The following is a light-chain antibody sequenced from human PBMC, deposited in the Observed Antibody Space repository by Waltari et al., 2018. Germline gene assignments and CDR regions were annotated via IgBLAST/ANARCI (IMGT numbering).Light chain of an antibody. Sequence: QSVLTQPPSVSGAPGQRVTISCTGSSSNIGAGYDVHWYQQVPKTAPKLLIYVNTNRPSGVPDRCAGSKSGTSASLAITGLQAEDEADYHCQSYDSSLNGWVFGGGTKLTVL. V-gene: IGLV1-40*01. CDR1: SSNIGAGYD. CDR2: VNT. J-gene: IGLJ3*02. CDR3: QSYDSSLNGWV.